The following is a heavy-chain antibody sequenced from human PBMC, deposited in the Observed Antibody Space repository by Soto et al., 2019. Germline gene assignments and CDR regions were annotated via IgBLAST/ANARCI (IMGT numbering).Heavy chain of an antibody. Sequence: ASVKVSCKASGYTFTIYAMHWVRQAPGQRLEWMGWINAGNGNTKYSQKFQGRVTITRDTSASTAYMELSSLRSEDTAVYYCARDRGYYDFWSGRQISGYYYYGMDVWGQGTTVTVAS. CDR3: ARDRGYYDFWSGRQISGYYYYGMDV. V-gene: IGHV1-3*01. CDR1: GYTFTIYA. D-gene: IGHD3-3*01. J-gene: IGHJ6*02. CDR2: INAGNGNT.